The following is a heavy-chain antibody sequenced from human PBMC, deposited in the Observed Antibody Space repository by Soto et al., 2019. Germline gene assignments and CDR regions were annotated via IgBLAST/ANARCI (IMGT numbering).Heavy chain of an antibody. Sequence: QVQLVQSGAEVKKPGSSVKVSCKASGGTFSSYTISWVRQAPGQGLEWMGRIIPILGIANYAQKFQGRVTITADKATSTAYMELSSLRSEDTAVYYCARAVVTASISGDYYYYGMDVWGQGTTVTVSS. V-gene: IGHV1-69*02. CDR2: IIPILGIA. CDR3: ARAVVTASISGDYYYYGMDV. CDR1: GGTFSSYT. J-gene: IGHJ6*02. D-gene: IGHD2-21*02.